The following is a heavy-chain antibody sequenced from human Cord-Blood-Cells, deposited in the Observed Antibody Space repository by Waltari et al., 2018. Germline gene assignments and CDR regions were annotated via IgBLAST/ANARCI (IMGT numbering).Heavy chain of an antibody. V-gene: IGHV1-2*02. CDR3: ARDPIFGVVKNWFDP. CDR2: INPNSGGT. CDR1: GYTFTAYY. J-gene: IGHJ5*02. Sequence: QVQLVQSGAEVKKPGASVKVSCKASGYTFTAYYMHWVRQAPGQGLEWMGWINPNSGGTNYAQKFQGRVTMTRDTSISTAYMELSRLRSDDTAVYYCARDPIFGVVKNWFDPWGQGTLVTVSS. D-gene: IGHD3-3*01.